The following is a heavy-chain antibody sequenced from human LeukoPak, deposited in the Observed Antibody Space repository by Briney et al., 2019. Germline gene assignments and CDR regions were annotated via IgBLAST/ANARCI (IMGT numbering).Heavy chain of an antibody. V-gene: IGHV4-34*01. Sequence: SETLSLTCAAYGGSFSGYYCSWIRQPPGKGLEWIGEINHSGSTNYNPSLKSRVTISVDTSKNQFSLKLSSVTAADTAVYYCARLWPKGLFSWYDPFDYWGQGTLVSVCS. CDR1: GGSFSGYY. CDR3: ARLWPKGLFSWYDPFDY. CDR2: INHSGST. J-gene: IGHJ4*02. D-gene: IGHD6-13*01.